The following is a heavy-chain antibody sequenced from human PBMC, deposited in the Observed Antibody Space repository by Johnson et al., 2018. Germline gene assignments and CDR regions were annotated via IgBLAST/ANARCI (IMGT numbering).Heavy chain of an antibody. V-gene: IGHV3-30*03. D-gene: IGHD4-17*01. Sequence: QVQLVESGGGVVQPGRSXRLSCAASGFTFSTYGMHWVRQAPGKGLEWVAVISYDGSNKYSADSVKGRFTISRDNSKTTLYLQMNSRGAEDTAVDYCARGPPGDYEGGPPRFDPWGQGTLVTVSS. J-gene: IGHJ5*02. CDR1: GFTFSTYG. CDR3: ARGPPGDYEGGPPRFDP. CDR2: ISYDGSNK.